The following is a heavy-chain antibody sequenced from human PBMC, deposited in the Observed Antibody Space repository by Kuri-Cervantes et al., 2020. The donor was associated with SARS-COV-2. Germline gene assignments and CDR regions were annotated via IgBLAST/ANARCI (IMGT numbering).Heavy chain of an antibody. CDR1: GFTFSSYA. CDR3: ARETSTIFDYYMDV. D-gene: IGHD3-3*01. Sequence: GGSLRLSCAASGFTFSSYAMHWVRQAPGKGLEWVAVISYDGSNKYYADSVKGRFTISRDNSKNTLYLQMNSLRAEDTAVYYCARETSTIFDYYMDVWGKGTMVNVSS. J-gene: IGHJ6*03. CDR2: ISYDGSNK. V-gene: IGHV3-30*04.